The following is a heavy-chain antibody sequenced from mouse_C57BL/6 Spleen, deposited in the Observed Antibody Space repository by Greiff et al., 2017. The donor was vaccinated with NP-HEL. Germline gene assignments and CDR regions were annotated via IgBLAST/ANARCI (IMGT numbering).Heavy chain of an antibody. Sequence: QVQLQQPGAELVMPGASVKLSCKASGYTFTSYWMHWVKQRPGQGLEWIGVIDPSDSYTNYNQKFKGKSTLTVDKSSSTAYMQLSSLTSEDSAVYYCAITGTNYCAIDYWGQGTSVTVSS. CDR3: AITGTNYCAIDY. D-gene: IGHD4-1*01. J-gene: IGHJ4*01. CDR1: GYTFTSYW. V-gene: IGHV1-69*01. CDR2: IDPSDSYT.